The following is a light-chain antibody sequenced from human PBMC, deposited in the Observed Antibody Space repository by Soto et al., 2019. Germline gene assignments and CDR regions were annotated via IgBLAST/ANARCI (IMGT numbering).Light chain of an antibody. Sequence: DIQMTQSPSSLSASVGDRVTITCRASQGISNYLAWYQQQPGKVPKLLIYFASTLQSGVPSRFSGSGSGTDFTLTISSLQPEDVATYYCHKYNSAPWTFGQGTKVEIK. CDR1: QGISNY. CDR2: FAS. CDR3: HKYNSAPWT. J-gene: IGKJ1*01. V-gene: IGKV1-27*01.